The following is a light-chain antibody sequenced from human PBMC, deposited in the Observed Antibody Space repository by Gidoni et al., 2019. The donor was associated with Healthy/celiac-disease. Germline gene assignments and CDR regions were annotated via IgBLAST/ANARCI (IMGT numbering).Light chain of an antibody. CDR2: GAS. CDR3: QQYGSSPET. CDR1: QSVSSSY. J-gene: IGKJ1*01. Sequence: EIVFTQSPGTLSLSPGESATLSCRASQSVSSSYLAWYQQKPGQAPRLLIYGASSRATGIPDRFSGSGSGTDFTLTISRLEPEDFAVYYCQQYGSSPETFGQGTKVEIK. V-gene: IGKV3-20*01.